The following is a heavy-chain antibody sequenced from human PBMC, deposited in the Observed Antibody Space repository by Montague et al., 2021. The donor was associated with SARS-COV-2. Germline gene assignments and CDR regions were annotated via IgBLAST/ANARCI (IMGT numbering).Heavy chain of an antibody. CDR1: GGSISNYY. D-gene: IGHD1-1*01. CDR2: IYYTGST. Sequence: SETLSLTCTVSGGSISNYYWSWIRQPPGKGLEWIGYIYYTGSTKYNPSLKSRVTMSLDRPTNRFSLRLHSVTAADTAMYYCARAQNTCFIANCVNYFDFWGLGAQVTVSS. V-gene: IGHV4-59*01. CDR3: ARAQNTCFIANCVNYFDF. J-gene: IGHJ4*02.